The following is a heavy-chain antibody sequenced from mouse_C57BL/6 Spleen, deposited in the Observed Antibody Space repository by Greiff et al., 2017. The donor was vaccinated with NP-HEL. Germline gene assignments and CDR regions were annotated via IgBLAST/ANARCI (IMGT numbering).Heavy chain of an antibody. J-gene: IGHJ4*01. CDR2: ICAGGGNT. CDR3: AIQNVYYAMDY. CDR1: GFTFSSYT. V-gene: IGHV5-9*01. Sequence: VMLVESGGGLVKPGGSLKLSCAASGFTFSSYTMSWVRQTPEKRLEWVATICAGGGNTYYPDSVQGRFTIYRDNAKNTLYLQMSSLRSEDTALYYWAIQNVYYAMDYWGQGTSVTVSS.